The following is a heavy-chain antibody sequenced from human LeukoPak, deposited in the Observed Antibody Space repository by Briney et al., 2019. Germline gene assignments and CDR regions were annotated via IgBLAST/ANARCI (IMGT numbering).Heavy chain of an antibody. J-gene: IGHJ4*02. CDR1: GFTFGDYA. Sequence: GGSLRLSCTASGFTFGDYAMSWVRQAPGKGLEWVGFIRSKAYGGTTEYAASVKGRFTISRDDSKSIAYLQMNSLKTEDTAVYYCTRVVWFRGELIDYWGQGTLVTVSS. CDR3: TRVVWFRGELIDY. V-gene: IGHV3-49*04. D-gene: IGHD3-10*01. CDR2: IRSKAYGGTT.